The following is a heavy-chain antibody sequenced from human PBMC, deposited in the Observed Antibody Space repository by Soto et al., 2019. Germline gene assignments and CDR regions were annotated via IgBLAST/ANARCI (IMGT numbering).Heavy chain of an antibody. CDR2: ISSNGGST. V-gene: IGHV3-64*01. D-gene: IGHD6-13*01. CDR3: ASGGYIAAAGTDY. CDR1: GFTFSSYA. J-gene: IGHJ4*02. Sequence: GGSLRLSCAASGFTFSSYAMHWVRQAPGKGLEYVSAISSNGGSTYYANSVKGRFTISRDNSKNTLYLQMGSLRAEDMAVYYCASGGYIAAAGTDYWGQGTLVTVSS.